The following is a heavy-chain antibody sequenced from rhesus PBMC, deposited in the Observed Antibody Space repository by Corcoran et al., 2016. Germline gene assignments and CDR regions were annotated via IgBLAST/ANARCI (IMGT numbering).Heavy chain of an antibody. Sequence: QLQLQESGPGLVKPSETLSLTCAVSGGSISSNYWSWIRQPPGQGLEWIGRISGSGGSTDYNPSLKGRVTISTDTSKNQFSLKLSSVTAADTAVYYCARTTAIYYYGLDSWGQGVVVTVSS. V-gene: IGHV4-173*01. D-gene: IGHD4-11*01. CDR3: ARTTAIYYYGLDS. CDR1: GGSISSNY. CDR2: ISGSGGST. J-gene: IGHJ6*01.